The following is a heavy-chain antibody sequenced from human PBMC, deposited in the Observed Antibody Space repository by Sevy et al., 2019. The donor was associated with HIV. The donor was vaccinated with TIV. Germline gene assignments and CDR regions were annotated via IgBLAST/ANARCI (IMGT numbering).Heavy chain of an antibody. CDR2: IKSKTDGGTI. J-gene: IGHJ6*02. CDR1: GFTFSSAW. V-gene: IGHV3-15*01. Sequence: GGSLRLSCAASGFTFSSAWMSWVRLAPGKGLEWVGRIKSKTDGGTIDYAAPGKGRFTISREDSKNTLYLQKNSLKTEDTDVYYCITDPGYRGYDEEVINYYYYGMDVWGQGTTVTVSS. CDR3: ITDPGYRGYDEEVINYYYYGMDV. D-gene: IGHD5-12*01.